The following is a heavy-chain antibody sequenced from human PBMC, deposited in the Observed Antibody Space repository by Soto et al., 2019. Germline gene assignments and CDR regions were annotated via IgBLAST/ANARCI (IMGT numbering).Heavy chain of an antibody. V-gene: IGHV3-48*01. Sequence: PGGSLRLSCAASGISFSTYAMNWVRQAPGKGLEWVSYISSGSSTIYYAESVKGRFTISRDNAKKSLFLQMNSLRAEDTAVYYCAVDHYYMDVWGKGTTVTVSS. CDR3: AVDHYYMDV. CDR2: ISSGSSTI. CDR1: GISFSTYA. D-gene: IGHD3-9*01. J-gene: IGHJ6*03.